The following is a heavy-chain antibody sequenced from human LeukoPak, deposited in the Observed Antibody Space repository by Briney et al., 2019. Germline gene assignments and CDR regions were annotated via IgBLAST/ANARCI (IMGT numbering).Heavy chain of an antibody. CDR1: GGSISSSSYH. CDR3: ARARSPSDH. CDR2: ILSGGAYT. V-gene: IGHV3-21*01. J-gene: IGHJ4*02. Sequence: PSETLSLTCPVSGGSISSSSYHWGWVRQAPGKGLEWVSSILSGGAYTYYADSVKGRFTISRDDAKNSLYLQMNSLRVEDTAMYYCARARSPSDHWGQGTLVTVSS.